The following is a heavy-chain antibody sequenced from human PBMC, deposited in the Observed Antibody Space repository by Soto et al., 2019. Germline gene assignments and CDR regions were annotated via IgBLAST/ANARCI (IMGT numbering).Heavy chain of an antibody. CDR1: GGTFSSYT. V-gene: IGHV1-69*08. Sequence: SVKVSCKASGGTFSSYTISLVRQAPVQVLELIVRIIPILFTANYSQKFQGRFTITSYKSTITSYIELSSLSSEDTAVYYFEIAVAAADYWGQGTLVTVSS. CDR3: EIAVAAADY. D-gene: IGHD6-19*01. CDR2: IIPILFTA. J-gene: IGHJ4*02.